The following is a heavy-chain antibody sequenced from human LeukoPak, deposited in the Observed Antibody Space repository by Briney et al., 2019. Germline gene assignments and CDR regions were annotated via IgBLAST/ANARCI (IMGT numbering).Heavy chain of an antibody. V-gene: IGHV4-39*01. CDR1: GGSISSSSYY. D-gene: IGHD1-1*01. J-gene: IGHJ4*02. CDR3: ARQYNWNDGFDY. CDR2: IYYSGST. Sequence: SETLSLTCTVSGGSISSSSYYWGWIRQPPGKGLEWIGSIYYSGSTYYNPSLKSRVTISVDTSKNQFSLKLSSVTAADTAVNFCARQYNWNDGFDYWGQGTLVTVSS.